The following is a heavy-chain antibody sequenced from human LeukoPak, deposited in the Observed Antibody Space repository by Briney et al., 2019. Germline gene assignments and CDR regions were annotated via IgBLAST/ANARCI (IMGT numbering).Heavy chain of an antibody. Sequence: GGSLRLSCAASGFTFNNYAIHWVRQAPGKGLEWVGRIKSKTDGGTTDYAAPVKGRFTISRDDSKNTLYLQMNSLKTEDTAVYYCTTDWGLGVFYYDSSGFSIWGQGTLVTVSS. D-gene: IGHD3-22*01. CDR2: IKSKTDGGTT. J-gene: IGHJ4*02. CDR1: GFTFNNYA. CDR3: TTDWGLGVFYYDSSGFSI. V-gene: IGHV3-15*01.